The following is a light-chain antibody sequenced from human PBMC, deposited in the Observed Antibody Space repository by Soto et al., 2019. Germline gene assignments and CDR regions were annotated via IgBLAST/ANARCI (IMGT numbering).Light chain of an antibody. CDR3: QSYDSSLSGYV. V-gene: IGLV1-40*01. CDR1: SSNIGAGYD. J-gene: IGLJ1*01. Sequence: QSVLKQPPSVSGAPGQRVTISGTGSSSNIGAGYDVHWYQQLPGTAPKLLIYANSNRPSGVPGRFSGSKSGTSASLAITGLQAEDEADYYCQSYDSSLSGYVFGTGTKVTVL. CDR2: ANS.